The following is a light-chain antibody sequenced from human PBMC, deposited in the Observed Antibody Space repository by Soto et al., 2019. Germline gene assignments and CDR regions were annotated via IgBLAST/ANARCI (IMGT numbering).Light chain of an antibody. V-gene: IGLV1-40*01. Sequence: QSVLTQPPSVSGAPGQRVTISCTGSSSNIGAGYNVHWYQQVPGTAPKHLIYGDSNRPSGVPDRFSGSKSGTSASLAITGLQAEDEADYYCQSYDSSLSGWLFGGGTKFTVL. CDR3: QSYDSSLSGWL. CDR2: GDS. CDR1: SSNIGAGYN. J-gene: IGLJ3*02.